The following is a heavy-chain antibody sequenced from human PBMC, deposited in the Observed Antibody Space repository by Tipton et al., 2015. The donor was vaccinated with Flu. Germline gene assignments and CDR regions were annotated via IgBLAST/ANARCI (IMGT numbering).Heavy chain of an antibody. CDR1: GFTFSSYA. J-gene: IGHJ4*02. CDR2: ISGSGGST. D-gene: IGHD2-15*01. V-gene: IGHV3-23*01. CDR3: EKKPATTPRYYFDY. Sequence: AASGFTFSSYAMSWVRQAPVKGLEWVSAISGSGGSTYYADSVKGRFTISRDNSNNTLYLQMNSLRAEDTAVYYCEKKPATTPRYYFDYWGQGTLVTVSS.